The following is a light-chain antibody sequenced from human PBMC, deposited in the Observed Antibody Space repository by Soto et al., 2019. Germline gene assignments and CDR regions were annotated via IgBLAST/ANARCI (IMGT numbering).Light chain of an antibody. Sequence: DIQMTQSPSSLSSSIGDRVTITCRASQNIRNYLNWYQQKPGQAPNHLIYASSSLRGGVPSRFRGSGSGTEFTLTISSLQPEDFATYYCQQGHTLPYTFGQGTNLGI. CDR1: QNIRNY. J-gene: IGKJ2*01. V-gene: IGKV1-39*01. CDR2: ASS. CDR3: QQGHTLPYT.